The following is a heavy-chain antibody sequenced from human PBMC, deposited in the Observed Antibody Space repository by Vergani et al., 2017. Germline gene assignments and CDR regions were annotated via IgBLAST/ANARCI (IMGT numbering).Heavy chain of an antibody. Sequence: QVPLVQSGAEVKKPGSSVKVSFKASGGPFKNSAFSWVRQVPGQGLEWMGRIITFFGTTDYAQKFQGRFTIIADEFTKPVDMQLSNLRSEDTAVYYCATPQTVTTGGMEVWGQGTTVIVSS. D-gene: IGHD4-17*01. V-gene: IGHV1-69*13. CDR2: IITFFGTT. CDR1: GGPFKNSA. CDR3: ATPQTVTTGGMEV. J-gene: IGHJ6*02.